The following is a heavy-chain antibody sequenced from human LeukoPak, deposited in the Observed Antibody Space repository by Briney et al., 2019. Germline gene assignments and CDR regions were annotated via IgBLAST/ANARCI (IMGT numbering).Heavy chain of an antibody. CDR1: GASIRSSS. J-gene: IGHJ6*03. V-gene: IGHV4-4*07. D-gene: IGHD3-16*02. Sequence: PSETLSLTRTVSGASIRSSSWSWIPQSAGKGPEWIGRIYPSGTTNYNPSLRSRVTISVDKSKNQFSLNLTSVTAADTAIYYCARDSPRDNIVYYYYMDVWGKGTTVTVSS. CDR2: IYPSGTT. CDR3: ARDSPRDNIVYYYYMDV.